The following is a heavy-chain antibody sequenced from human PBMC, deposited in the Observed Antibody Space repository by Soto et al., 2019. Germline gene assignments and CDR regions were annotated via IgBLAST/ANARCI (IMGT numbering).Heavy chain of an antibody. CDR3: ARDRLRGYDSSGFYS. CDR2: INASDGNR. V-gene: IGHV1-18*01. J-gene: IGHJ4*02. Sequence: ASVKVSCKASGYTFTSYGISWVRQAPGERLEWMGWINASDGNRNFSQNFEGRVTITTDTSTNTVFLELTSLKSDDTAIYYCARDRLRGYDSSGFYSWGQGTMVTVSS. D-gene: IGHD3-22*01. CDR1: GYTFTSYG.